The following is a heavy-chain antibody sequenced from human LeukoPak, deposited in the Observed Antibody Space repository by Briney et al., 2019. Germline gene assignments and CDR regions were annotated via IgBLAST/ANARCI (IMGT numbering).Heavy chain of an antibody. CDR3: AREKVEGANWFDP. J-gene: IGHJ5*02. CDR2: INSNSGGT. V-gene: IGHV1-2*02. CDR1: GYTFTGYY. D-gene: IGHD2-15*01. Sequence: ASVKVSCKASGYTFTGYYMHWVRQAPGQGLEWMGWINSNSGGTNYAQKFQGRVTMTRATSISTVYMELSRLRSDDTAVYYCAREKVEGANWFDPCGQGTLVTVFS.